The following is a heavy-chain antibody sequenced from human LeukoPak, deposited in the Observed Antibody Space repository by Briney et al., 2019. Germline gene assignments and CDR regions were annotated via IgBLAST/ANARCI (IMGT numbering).Heavy chain of an antibody. Sequence: PGGSLRLSCAASGFTFSNAWMSWVRQAPGKGLEWVGRIKSKTDGGTTDYAAPVKGRFTISRDDSKNTLYLQMNSLKTEDTAVYYCTTGDQLPPYYYYGMDVWGQGTTVTVSS. J-gene: IGHJ6*02. D-gene: IGHD2-2*01. V-gene: IGHV3-15*01. CDR1: GFTFSNAW. CDR3: TTGDQLPPYYYYGMDV. CDR2: IKSKTDGGTT.